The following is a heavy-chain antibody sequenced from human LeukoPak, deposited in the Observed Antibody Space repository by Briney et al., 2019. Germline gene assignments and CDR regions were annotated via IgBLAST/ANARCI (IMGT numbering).Heavy chain of an antibody. CDR1: GDSVSSGSAA. CDR3: AREGIAAAGTSLLYYYGMDV. CDR2: TYYRSKWYN. J-gene: IGHJ6*02. Sequence: SQTLSLTCAISGDSVSSGSAAWNWIRQSPSRGLEWLGRTYYRSKWYNDYAVSVKSRITINPDTSKNQFSLQLNSVTPEDTAVYYCAREGIAAAGTSLLYYYGMDVWGQGTTVTVSS. V-gene: IGHV6-1*01. D-gene: IGHD6-13*01.